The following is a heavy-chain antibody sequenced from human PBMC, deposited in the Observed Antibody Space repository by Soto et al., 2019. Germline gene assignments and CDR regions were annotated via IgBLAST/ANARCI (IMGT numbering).Heavy chain of an antibody. CDR2: ISSDGSNK. Sequence: QVQLVESGGGVVQPGRSLRLSCAASGFTFSNYGMHWVRQAPGKGLEWVALISSDGSNKYYADSVKGRFTISRDNSKNTLYLQMTSLRAEDTAVYYWAKHGYTYGSDDFWGPGTRVTVSS. J-gene: IGHJ4*01. V-gene: IGHV3-30*18. D-gene: IGHD5-18*01. CDR1: GFTFSNYG. CDR3: AKHGYTYGSDDF.